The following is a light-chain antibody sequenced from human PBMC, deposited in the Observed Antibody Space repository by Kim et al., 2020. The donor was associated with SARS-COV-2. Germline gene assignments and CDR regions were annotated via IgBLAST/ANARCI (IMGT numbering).Light chain of an antibody. Sequence: EIILTQSPATLSLSPGERATLSCRASQSVGTALAWYQQKPGQAPRLLIFDASNRATGMPGRFSGSGSGTDFTLTISSLEPEDFAVYYRQQRSNWPLTFGGGTKVDIK. CDR2: DAS. CDR1: QSVGTA. J-gene: IGKJ4*02. CDR3: QQRSNWPLT. V-gene: IGKV3-11*01.